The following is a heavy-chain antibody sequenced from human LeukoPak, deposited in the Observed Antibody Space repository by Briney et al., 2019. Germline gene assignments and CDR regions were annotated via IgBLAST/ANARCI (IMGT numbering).Heavy chain of an antibody. CDR1: GASINSDTYY. Sequence: SETLSLTCTVSGASINSDTYYWGWIREPPGKGLEWIGTHSHSGSTYYNPSLRSRITMSLDTSENQLSLKLYSVSAADTAIYYCARYQTGTMFAVWGQGTLVTISS. J-gene: IGHJ4*02. D-gene: IGHD1/OR15-1a*01. CDR3: ARYQTGTMFAV. CDR2: HSHSGST. V-gene: IGHV4-39*07.